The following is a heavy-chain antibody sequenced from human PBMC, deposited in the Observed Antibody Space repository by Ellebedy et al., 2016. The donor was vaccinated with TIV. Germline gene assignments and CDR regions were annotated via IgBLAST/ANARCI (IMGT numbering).Heavy chain of an antibody. J-gene: IGHJ6*02. V-gene: IGHV3-7*01. CDR1: GFTLSNFW. CDR2: TNKDDTGK. CDR3: ARGGNMDV. Sequence: GESLKISCEASGFTLSNFWMTWVRQAPGKGLEWVAITNKDDTGKFYVDSVKGRFTISRNNAKNSLFLQINSLRAEDTAVYFCARGGNMDVWGQGTTVTVSS.